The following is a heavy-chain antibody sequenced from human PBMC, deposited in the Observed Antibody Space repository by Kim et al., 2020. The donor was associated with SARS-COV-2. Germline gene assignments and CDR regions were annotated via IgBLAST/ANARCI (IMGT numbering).Heavy chain of an antibody. Sequence: ASVKVSCKASGYTFILYAIHWVRQAPGQRLEWMGWINAGNGYTKYSQNFQDRVTITRDTSASTVYMELSSLRSEDTAVYYCARREGGYWFDPWGQGTLVTVSS. CDR2: INAGNGYT. CDR3: ARREGGYWFDP. CDR1: GYTFILYA. D-gene: IGHD3-16*01. J-gene: IGHJ5*02. V-gene: IGHV1-3*01.